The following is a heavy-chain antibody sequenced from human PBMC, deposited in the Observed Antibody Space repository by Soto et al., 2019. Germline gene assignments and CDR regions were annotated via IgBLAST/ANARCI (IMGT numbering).Heavy chain of an antibody. CDR2: TSTKSANT. CDR3: ATFTTGTKHSDY. Sequence: ASGKGSCKASGSSFPSYYITWVRQAPGQGLEWMGWTSTKSANTNYAEKFRGRVSLTTDTSTNTAYMDVRSLHSDDTAVYYCATFTTGTKHSDYRGQGPQVPVSS. D-gene: IGHD1-1*01. J-gene: IGHJ4*02. V-gene: IGHV1-18*04. CDR1: GSSFPSYY.